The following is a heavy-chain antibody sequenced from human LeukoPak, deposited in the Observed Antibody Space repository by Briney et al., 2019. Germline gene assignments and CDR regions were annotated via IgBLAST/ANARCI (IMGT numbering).Heavy chain of an antibody. Sequence: TETLSLTCTVSGASVSSHYWSWIRQPPGKGLEWIGYVSYSGGTNYNPSLKSRVTISLDTSKDQFSLRLNSVTAADTAVYYCARLSTYYDFWSPLDYWGQGTLVTVSS. V-gene: IGHV4-59*02. J-gene: IGHJ4*02. D-gene: IGHD3-3*01. CDR2: VSYSGGT. CDR3: ARLSTYYDFWSPLDY. CDR1: GASVSSHY.